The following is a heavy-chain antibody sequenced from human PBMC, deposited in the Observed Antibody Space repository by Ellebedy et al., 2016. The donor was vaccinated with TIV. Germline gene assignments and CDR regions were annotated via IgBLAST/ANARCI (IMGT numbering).Heavy chain of an antibody. CDR1: GYTFISDL. V-gene: IGHV1-46*01. CDR3: AREGGVYFFDY. J-gene: IGHJ4*02. CDR2: VNPSNGGT. D-gene: IGHD2-8*02. Sequence: AASVKVSCKSSGYTFISDLIHWVRQAPGQGLEWMGAVNPSNGGTGYAQKFQGRVTMTRDTSAGTVYLELSSLRSEDTAVYYCAREGGVYFFDYWGQGTLVTVSS.